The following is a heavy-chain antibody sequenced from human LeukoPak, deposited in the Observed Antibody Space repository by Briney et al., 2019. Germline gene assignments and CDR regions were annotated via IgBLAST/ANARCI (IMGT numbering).Heavy chain of an antibody. CDR1: GFTFSSYG. CDR3: VRGDQEASEPAFDY. Sequence: GGSLRLSCAASGFTFSSYGMSWVRRAPGKGLEWVSYISSGGSTIYYADSVRGRFTISRDTAKNSLYLEMNSLRDEDTAMYYCVRGDQEASEPAFDYWGQGTLVTVSS. D-gene: IGHD1-14*01. V-gene: IGHV3-48*02. CDR2: ISSGGSTI. J-gene: IGHJ4*02.